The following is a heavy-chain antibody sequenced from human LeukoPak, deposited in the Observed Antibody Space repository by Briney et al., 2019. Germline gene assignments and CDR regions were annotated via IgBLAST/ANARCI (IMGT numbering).Heavy chain of an antibody. CDR1: GGSISSYC. J-gene: IGHJ5*02. D-gene: IGHD5-18*01. V-gene: IGHV4-59*12. Sequence: SETLSLTCTVSGGSISSYCWSWIRQPPGKGLEWIGYIYYSGSTNYNPSLKSRVTISVDTSKNQFSLKLSSVTAADTAVYYCATQSGYSYAWGQGTLVTVSS. CDR3: ATQSGYSYA. CDR2: IYYSGST.